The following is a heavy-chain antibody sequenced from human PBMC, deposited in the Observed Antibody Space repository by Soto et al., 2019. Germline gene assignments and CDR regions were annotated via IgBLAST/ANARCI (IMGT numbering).Heavy chain of an antibody. CDR2: IYWDDDK. V-gene: IGHV2-5*02. CDR3: AHIGGLGELARGYYYGMDV. CDR1: GFSLSTSGVG. D-gene: IGHD3-16*01. J-gene: IGHJ6*02. Sequence: QITLKESGPPLVKPTQTLTLTCTFSGFSLSTSGVGVGWIRQPPGKALEWLALIYWDDDKRYSPSLKSRLTITKDTNKNQVVLTMTNMDPVDTATYYCAHIGGLGELARGYYYGMDVWGQGTTVTVSS.